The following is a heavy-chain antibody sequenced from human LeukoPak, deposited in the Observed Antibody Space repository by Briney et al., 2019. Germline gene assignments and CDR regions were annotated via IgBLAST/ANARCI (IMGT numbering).Heavy chain of an antibody. Sequence: SVKVSCKASGGTFSSYAISWVRQAPGQGLEWMGGIIPIFGTANYAQKFQGRVTITTDESTSTAYMELSSLRSEDTAVYYCARALGNYDSIFDWGQGTLVTVSS. D-gene: IGHD3-3*01. CDR2: IIPIFGTA. CDR3: ARALGNYDSIFD. V-gene: IGHV1-69*05. CDR1: GGTFSSYA. J-gene: IGHJ4*02.